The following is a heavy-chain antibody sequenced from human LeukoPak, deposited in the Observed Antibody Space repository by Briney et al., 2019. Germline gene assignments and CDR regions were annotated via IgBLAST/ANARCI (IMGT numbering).Heavy chain of an antibody. V-gene: IGHV3-30*18. CDR3: AKDRHGYSYRNGFDY. Sequence: GGSLRLSCAASGFTFSSYAMSWVRQAPGKGLEWVAVISYDGSNKYYADSVKGRFTISRDNSKNTLYLQMNSLRAEDTAVYYCAKDRHGYSYRNGFDYWGQGTLVTVSS. J-gene: IGHJ4*02. CDR2: ISYDGSNK. CDR1: GFTFSSYA. D-gene: IGHD5-18*01.